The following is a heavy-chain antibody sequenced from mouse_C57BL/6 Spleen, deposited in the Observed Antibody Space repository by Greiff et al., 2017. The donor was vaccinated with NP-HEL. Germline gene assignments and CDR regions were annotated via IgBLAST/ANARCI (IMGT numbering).Heavy chain of an antibody. J-gene: IGHJ2*01. Sequence: VQLQQSGAELMKPGASVKLSCKATGYTFTGYWIEWVKQRPGHGLEWIGEILPGSGSTTYNEKFKGKAPFTADTTSNTAYMQLSSLTTEDSASYYCARKRCGYDYGYWGQSTTLTVSS. CDR1: GYTFTGYW. V-gene: IGHV1-9*01. CDR2: ILPGSGST. CDR3: ARKRCGYDYGY. D-gene: IGHD2-2*01.